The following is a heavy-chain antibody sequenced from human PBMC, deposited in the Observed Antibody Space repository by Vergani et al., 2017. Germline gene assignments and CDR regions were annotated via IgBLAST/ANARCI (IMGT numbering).Heavy chain of an antibody. CDR1: GYSFTSYW. D-gene: IGHD5/OR15-5a*01. Sequence: EVPLVPSGAEVKKPGESLTISCTGSGYSFTSYWIGWVRPMPGKGLEWMGIIYPGDYDPRYSPSFQGQVTISADKSVSTAYLQWSSLKASDTAMYYCARRGVSNGMDVWGQGTTVTVSS. J-gene: IGHJ6*02. CDR2: IYPGDYDP. CDR3: ARRGVSNGMDV. V-gene: IGHV5-51*01.